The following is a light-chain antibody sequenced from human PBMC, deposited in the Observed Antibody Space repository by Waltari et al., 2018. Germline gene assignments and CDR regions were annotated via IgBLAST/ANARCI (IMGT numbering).Light chain of an antibody. J-gene: IGKJ3*01. CDR2: KAS. Sequence: DIQMTQSPSTLSASVGDRVTLPCRASQSISSWLAWYQQKPGKAPKLLIYKASSVESGVPSRFSGSGSGTEFTLTISSLQPDDFATYYCQQYNSYSPTFGPGTKVDIK. CDR3: QQYNSYSPT. CDR1: QSISSW. V-gene: IGKV1-5*03.